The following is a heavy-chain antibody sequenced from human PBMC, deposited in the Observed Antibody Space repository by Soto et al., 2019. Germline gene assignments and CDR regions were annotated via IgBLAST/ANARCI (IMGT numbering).Heavy chain of an antibody. V-gene: IGHV1-24*01. D-gene: IGHD2-15*01. CDR2: FDPEDGET. CDR1: GYTLTELS. CDR3: ATGPRVYCSGGSCYKTTFYYYYGMGV. Sequence: QVQLVQSGAEVKKPGASVKVSCKVSGYTLTELSMHWVRQAPGKGLEWMGGFDPEDGETIYAQKFQGRVTMTEDTSTDTAYMELSSLRSEDTAVYYCATGPRVYCSGGSCYKTTFYYYYGMGVWGQGTTVTVSS. J-gene: IGHJ6*02.